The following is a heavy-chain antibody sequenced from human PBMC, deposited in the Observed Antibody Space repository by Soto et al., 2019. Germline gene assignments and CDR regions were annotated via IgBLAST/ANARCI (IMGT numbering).Heavy chain of an antibody. J-gene: IGHJ3*02. CDR2: ISGSGGST. Sequence: EVQLLESGGGLVQPGGSLRLSCAASGFTFSSYAMSWVRQAPGKGLEWVSAISGSGGSTYYADSVKGRFTISRDNSKNTLYLQMNSLRAEDTAVYYCAKVEGRGYSYGRHGRNAFDIWGQGTMVTVSS. CDR3: AKVEGRGYSYGRHGRNAFDI. CDR1: GFTFSSYA. D-gene: IGHD5-18*01. V-gene: IGHV3-23*01.